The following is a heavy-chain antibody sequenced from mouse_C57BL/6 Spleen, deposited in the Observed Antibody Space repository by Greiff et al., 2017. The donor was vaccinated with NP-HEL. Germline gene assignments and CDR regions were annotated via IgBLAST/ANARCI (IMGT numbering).Heavy chain of an antibody. CDR1: GYTFTSYW. D-gene: IGHD2-3*01. CDR2: IDPSDSYT. CDR3: AVKWGYYLAY. V-gene: IGHV1-69*01. Sequence: QVQLKQPGAELVMPGASVKLSCKASGYTFTSYWMHWVKQRPGQGLEWIGEIDPSDSYTNYNQKFKGKSTLTVDKSSSTAYMQLSSLTSEDSAVYYCAVKWGYYLAYWGQGTLVTVSA. J-gene: IGHJ3*01.